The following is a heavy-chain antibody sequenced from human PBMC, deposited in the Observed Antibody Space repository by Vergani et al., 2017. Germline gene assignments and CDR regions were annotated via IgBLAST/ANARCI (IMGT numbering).Heavy chain of an antibody. CDR1: GYTFTSYA. CDR2: INAGNGNT. V-gene: IGHV1-3*01. Sequence: QVQLVQSGAEVKKPGASVKVSCKASGYTFTSYAMHWVRQAPGQRLEWMGWINAGNGNTKYSQKFQGRVTITRDTSASTAYMELSSLRSEDTAVYYCARRDLPGYYYYMDVWGKGTTVTVSS. J-gene: IGHJ6*03. CDR3: ARRDLPGYYYYMDV. D-gene: IGHD2-8*02.